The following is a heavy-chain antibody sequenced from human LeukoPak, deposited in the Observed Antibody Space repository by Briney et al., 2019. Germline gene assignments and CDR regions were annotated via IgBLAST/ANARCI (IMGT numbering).Heavy chain of an antibody. J-gene: IGHJ5*02. D-gene: IGHD1-26*01. V-gene: IGHV4-59*01. CDR3: AREVGATPGRFDP. CDR1: GGSISSYY. Sequence: SETLSLTCTVSGGSISSYYWSWMRQPPGKGLEWIGYIYYSGSTNYNPSLKSRVTISIDTSKNQFSLKLTSVTAADTAVYYCAREVGATPGRFDPWGQGTLVTVSP. CDR2: IYYSGST.